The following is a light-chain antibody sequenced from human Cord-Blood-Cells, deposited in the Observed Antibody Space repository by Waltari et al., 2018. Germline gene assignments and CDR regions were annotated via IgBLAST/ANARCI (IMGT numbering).Light chain of an antibody. CDR3: SSYTSSSTLV. V-gene: IGLV2-14*01. J-gene: IGLJ2*01. CDR1: SSDVGGYNY. Sequence: QSALTQPASVSGSPGQSITISCTGTSSDVGGYNYVSWYQQHPGKAPKLMIYDVIKRPSVVSNRFSGSKSGNTASRTISGLQAEDEADYYCSSYTSSSTLVFGGGTKLTVL. CDR2: DVI.